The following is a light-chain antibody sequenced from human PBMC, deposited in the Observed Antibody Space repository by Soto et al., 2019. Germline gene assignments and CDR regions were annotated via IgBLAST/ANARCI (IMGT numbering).Light chain of an antibody. J-gene: IGLJ1*01. CDR3: SSYTSGTTYV. V-gene: IGLV2-14*01. CDR1: SSDVGGYNY. CDR2: EVS. Sequence: QSALTQPASVSGSPGQSITISCTGNSSDVGGYNYVSWYQQYPGKAPKLMIYEVSNRPSGVSNRFSGSKSGNTASLTISGLQAEDEADYYCSSYTSGTTYVFGTGTKLTVL.